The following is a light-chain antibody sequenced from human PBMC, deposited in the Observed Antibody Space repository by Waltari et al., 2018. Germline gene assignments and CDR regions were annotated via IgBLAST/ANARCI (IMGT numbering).Light chain of an antibody. V-gene: IGKV3-20*01. CDR2: GAS. J-gene: IGKJ4*01. CDR1: QAVSTTS. CDR3: QQYDSIVLT. Sequence: EIVLTQSPGTLSLSPGERATLSRRASQAVSTTSLNWYQQKPGQAPRLLIYGASSRATGIPDRFSGSGSGTDFTLTISRLEPEDFAVYYCQQYDSIVLTFGGGTRVEI.